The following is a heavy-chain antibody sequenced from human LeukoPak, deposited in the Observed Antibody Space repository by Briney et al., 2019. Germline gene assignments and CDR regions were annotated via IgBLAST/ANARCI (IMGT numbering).Heavy chain of an antibody. CDR1: GFTVSTNY. D-gene: IGHD1-26*01. CDR2: IKQDGSEK. Sequence: GGSLRLSCAASGFTVSTNYMSWVRQAPGKGLEWVANIKQDGSEKYYVHSVKGRFTISRDNAKNSLYLQMNSLRAEDTAVYYCARDSEGFDIWGQGTMVTVSS. CDR3: ARDSEGFDI. V-gene: IGHV3-7*01. J-gene: IGHJ3*02.